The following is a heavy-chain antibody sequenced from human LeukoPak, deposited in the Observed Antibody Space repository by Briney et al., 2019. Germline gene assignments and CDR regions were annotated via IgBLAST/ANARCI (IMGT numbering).Heavy chain of an antibody. D-gene: IGHD4-4*01. J-gene: IGHJ6*02. CDR1: GFSLSTSGVG. CDR2: INHSGST. CDR3: ARGHPSNYHYYYYGMDV. Sequence: SGPTLVNPTQTLTLTCTFSGFSLSTSGVGVGWIRQPPGKGLEWIGEINHSGSTNYNPSLKSRVTISVDTSKNQFSLKLSSVTAADTAVYYCARGHPSNYHYYYYGMDVWGQGTTVTVSS. V-gene: IGHV4-39*07.